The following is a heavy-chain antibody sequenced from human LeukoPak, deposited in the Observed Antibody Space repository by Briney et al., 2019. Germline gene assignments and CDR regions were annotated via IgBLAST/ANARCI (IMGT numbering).Heavy chain of an antibody. D-gene: IGHD2-2*02. CDR1: GFTFSRYW. V-gene: IGHV3-7*01. Sequence: PGGSLRLSCVGSGFTFSRYWLNWVRQAPGKGLEWVANMNQDGSEIYYLDSVKGRFTISRDNAKNSVYLQMNSLRAEDTAVYYCARESPDIVVVPAAIKKGRWYYFDYWGQGTLVTVSS. J-gene: IGHJ4*02. CDR2: MNQDGSEI. CDR3: ARESPDIVVVPAAIKKGRWYYFDY.